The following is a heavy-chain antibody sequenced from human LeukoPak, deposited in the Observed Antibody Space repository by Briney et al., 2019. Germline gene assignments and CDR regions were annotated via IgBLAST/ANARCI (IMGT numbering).Heavy chain of an antibody. Sequence: GGSLRLSCAASGFTFDDYGMSWVRQAPGKGLEWVSSISSSSSYIYYADSVKGRFTISRDNAKNSLYLQMNSLRAEDTAVYYCAQSHPVGYYMDVWGKGTTVTISS. J-gene: IGHJ6*03. CDR3: AQSHPVGYYMDV. CDR2: ISSSSSYI. CDR1: GFTFDDYG. D-gene: IGHD1-26*01. V-gene: IGHV3-21*01.